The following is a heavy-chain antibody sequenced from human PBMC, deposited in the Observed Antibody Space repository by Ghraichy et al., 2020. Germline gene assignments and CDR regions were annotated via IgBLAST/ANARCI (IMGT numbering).Heavy chain of an antibody. J-gene: IGHJ4*02. D-gene: IGHD3-10*01. CDR1: GFTFSQCY. Sequence: LSLTCAASGFTFSQCYMTWVRQAPGKGPEWVASISGSGDFTFYADFVKGQYTISRDNSKNTLFLQMSRLGVEDTAVYYCAKYLYCSGSYYLPYFDSWGQGTLVTVSS. CDR2: ISGSGDFT. CDR3: AKYLYCSGSYYLPYFDS. V-gene: IGHV3-23*01.